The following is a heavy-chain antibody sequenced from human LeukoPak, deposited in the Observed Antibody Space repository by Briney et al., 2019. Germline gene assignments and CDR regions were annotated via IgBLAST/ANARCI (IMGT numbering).Heavy chain of an antibody. CDR2: ASAYNGNT. D-gene: IGHD4-17*01. CDR1: GYTFSGYG. CDR3: ARGAGSYGDYSLWLGY. V-gene: IGHV1-18*01. J-gene: IGHJ4*02. Sequence: ASVKVSCKASGYTFSGYGFSWVRQAPGQGLEWMGWASAYNGNTIYAQGYQGRVTMTTDTSTSTAYMELRSLRPDDTAVYYCARGAGSYGDYSLWLGYWGQGTLVTVSS.